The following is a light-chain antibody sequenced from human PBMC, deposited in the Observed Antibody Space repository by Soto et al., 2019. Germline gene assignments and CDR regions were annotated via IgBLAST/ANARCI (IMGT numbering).Light chain of an antibody. CDR2: DVT. CDR3: SSYAGSSVPVA. J-gene: IGLJ2*01. CDR1: SSDVGGYTF. V-gene: IGLV2-8*01. Sequence: QSALTQPPSASGSPGQSVTISCTGASSDVGGYTFVSWYQQHPGKAPKLMIYDVTKRPSGVPDRFSGSKSGNTASLTVSGLQADDEADYYCSSYAGSSVPVAFGGGTKVTVL.